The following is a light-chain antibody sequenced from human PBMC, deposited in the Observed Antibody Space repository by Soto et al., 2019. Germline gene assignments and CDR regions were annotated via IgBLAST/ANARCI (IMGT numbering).Light chain of an antibody. Sequence: GESVTITCRASQVISTSLAWYQVKPGKAPKLLIYAASTLESGVPSRFSGSGSGTDFTLTISSLEPEDFAVYYCQQYGGSMTFGQGTKVDIK. J-gene: IGKJ1*01. CDR1: QVISTS. CDR3: QQYGGSMT. V-gene: IGKV1-9*01. CDR2: AAS.